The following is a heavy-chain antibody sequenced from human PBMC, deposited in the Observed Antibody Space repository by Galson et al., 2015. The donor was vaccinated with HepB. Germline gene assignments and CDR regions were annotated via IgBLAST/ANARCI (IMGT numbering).Heavy chain of an antibody. D-gene: IGHD3-10*01. Sequence: SLRLSCAASGFTFSSYSMNWVRQAPGKGLEWVSSISSSSSYIYYADSVKGRFTISRDNAKNSLYLQMNSLRAEDTAVYYCARDGFGADLFDYWGQGTLVTVSS. V-gene: IGHV3-21*01. J-gene: IGHJ4*02. CDR1: GFTFSSYS. CDR3: ARDGFGADLFDY. CDR2: ISSSSSYI.